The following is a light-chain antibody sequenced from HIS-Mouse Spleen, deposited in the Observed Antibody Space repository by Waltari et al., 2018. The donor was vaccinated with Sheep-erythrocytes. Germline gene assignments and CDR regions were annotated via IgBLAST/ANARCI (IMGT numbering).Light chain of an antibody. Sequence: EIVLPQSPATLSLSPGERATLSCRASQSVISYLAWYQQKPGQAPRLLIYDASNRATGIPARFSGSGSGTDFTLTISSLEPEDFAVYYCQQRSNWPPITFGQGTRLEIK. CDR3: QQRSNWPPIT. CDR2: DAS. J-gene: IGKJ5*01. CDR1: QSVISY. V-gene: IGKV3-11*01.